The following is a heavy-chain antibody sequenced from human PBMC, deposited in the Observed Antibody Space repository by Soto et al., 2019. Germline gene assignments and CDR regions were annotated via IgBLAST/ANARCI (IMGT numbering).Heavy chain of an antibody. J-gene: IGHJ5*02. D-gene: IGHD4-17*01. CDR3: AREYGDYGWFDP. V-gene: IGHV3-33*01. CDR1: GFTFSSYG. Sequence: QVQLVESGGGVVQPGRSLRLSCAASGFTFSSYGMHWVRQAPGKGLEWVAVIWYDGSNKYYADSVKGRFTISRDNSKKTLDLQMNSLGAEETAVYYCAREYGDYGWFDPWGQGTLVTVSS. CDR2: IWYDGSNK.